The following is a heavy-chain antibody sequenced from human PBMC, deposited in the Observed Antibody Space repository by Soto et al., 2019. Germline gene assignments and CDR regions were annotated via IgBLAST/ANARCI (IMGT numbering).Heavy chain of an antibody. CDR3: AKTDGYEVEY. J-gene: IGHJ4*02. D-gene: IGHD5-18*01. CDR1: GYSFVSYW. V-gene: IGHV5-51*01. Sequence: GESLKISCNGSGYSFVSYWIAWVRQMPGKGLEWMGSIYPGDSDTTYSPSIQGQVTISADKSSTTVYLQWNTLKASDTAMYYCAKTDGYEVEYWGQGTQVTVSS. CDR2: IYPGDSDT.